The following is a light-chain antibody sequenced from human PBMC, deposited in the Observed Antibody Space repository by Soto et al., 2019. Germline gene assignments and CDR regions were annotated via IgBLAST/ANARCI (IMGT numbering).Light chain of an antibody. CDR3: QQRNIWPPVT. Sequence: EIFLTQSPGTLSLSQGERATLSWGASQSVSNSYLAWYQQKPGQAPRLLIYGAFNRATGIPARFSGSGSGADFTLTISSLEPEDFAVYYCQQRNIWPPVTFGQGTRLEIK. V-gene: IGKV3D-20*02. CDR1: QSVSNSY. CDR2: GAF. J-gene: IGKJ5*01.